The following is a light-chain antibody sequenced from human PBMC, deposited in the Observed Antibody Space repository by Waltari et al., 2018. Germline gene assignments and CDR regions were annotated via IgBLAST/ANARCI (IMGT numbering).Light chain of an antibody. CDR2: HAS. Sequence: IVLTQSPGTLSLSPGERATLSCRASQSISKYLAWYQQKPGQAPRLLIHHASSRAAGIPDRFSGSGSGTDFSLTISRLEPEDFAVYYCQHYESLPVTFGQGTKVEIK. V-gene: IGKV3-20*01. J-gene: IGKJ1*01. CDR3: QHYESLPVT. CDR1: QSISKY.